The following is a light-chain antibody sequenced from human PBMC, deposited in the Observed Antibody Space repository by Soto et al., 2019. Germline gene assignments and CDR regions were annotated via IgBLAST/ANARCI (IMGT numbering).Light chain of an antibody. CDR1: QRVTNF. J-gene: IGKJ1*01. V-gene: IGKV3-11*01. Sequence: EIVFTQSPGTPSLSPGGRTTLSCRASQRVTNFLAWYQQKPGQSPSLLIYNASHRATGIPARFSGSGSGTDFTLTISSLEPEDFAVYYCQQRYRWPETFGQGTKVDIK. CDR2: NAS. CDR3: QQRYRWPET.